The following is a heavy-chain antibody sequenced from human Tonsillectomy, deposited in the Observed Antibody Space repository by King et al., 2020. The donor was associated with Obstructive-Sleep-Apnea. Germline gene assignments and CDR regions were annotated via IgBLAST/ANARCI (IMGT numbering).Heavy chain of an antibody. CDR3: ARVLGYCCGATWGGVDY. D-gene: IGHD2-15*01. CDR1: GYTFTSHD. CDR2: MNPNSGSA. J-gene: IGHJ4*02. Sequence: QLVQSGAEVKRPGASVKVSCKASGYTFTSHDINWVRQATGQGLEWMGWMNPNSGSAGFAQKFQGRVTMTRDTSISTAYMELSSLRSEDSAIYYCARVLGYCCGATWGGVDYWGQGTLVTVSS. V-gene: IGHV1-8*02.